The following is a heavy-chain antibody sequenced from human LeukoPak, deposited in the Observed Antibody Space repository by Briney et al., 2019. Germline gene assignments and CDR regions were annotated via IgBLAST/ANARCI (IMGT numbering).Heavy chain of an antibody. Sequence: GGSLRLSCAASGFTFDDYAMHWIRQPPGKGLEWVSGLTWNSGSVGYADSVKGRFTISRDNANNSLYLQMSSLRAEDSAFYYCAKAPGLVGYFDYWGQGTLVTVSS. CDR2: LTWNSGSV. V-gene: IGHV3-9*01. CDR1: GFTFDDYA. J-gene: IGHJ4*02. D-gene: IGHD2-8*02. CDR3: AKAPGLVGYFDY.